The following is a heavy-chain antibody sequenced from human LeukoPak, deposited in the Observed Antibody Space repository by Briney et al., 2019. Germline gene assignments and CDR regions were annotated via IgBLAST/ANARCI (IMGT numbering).Heavy chain of an antibody. V-gene: IGHV2-70*11. CDR1: GFSLSTSGMC. CDR3: ARTRSGSYYKYYFDY. CDR2: IDWDDDK. J-gene: IGHJ4*02. Sequence: ESGPTLVNPTQTLTLTCTFSGFSLSTSGMCVSWIRQPPGKALEWLARIDWDDDKYYSTSLKTRLTTSKDTSKNQVVLTMTNMDPVDTATYYCARTRSGSYYKYYFDYWGQGTLVTVSS. D-gene: IGHD1-26*01.